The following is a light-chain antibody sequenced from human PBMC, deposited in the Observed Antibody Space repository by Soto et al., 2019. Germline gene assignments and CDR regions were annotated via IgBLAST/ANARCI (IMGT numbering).Light chain of an antibody. Sequence: EIVLTQSPATLSLSPGERATLSCSASQSISYNLAWYQQKPGQAPRLLIYDASNRATGVPARFSGSGSGTDFTLSISSLEPEDFAVSYCQQRGDWPLYTFGQGSRLEIK. CDR1: QSISYN. V-gene: IGKV3-11*01. CDR3: QQRGDWPLYT. CDR2: DAS. J-gene: IGKJ2*01.